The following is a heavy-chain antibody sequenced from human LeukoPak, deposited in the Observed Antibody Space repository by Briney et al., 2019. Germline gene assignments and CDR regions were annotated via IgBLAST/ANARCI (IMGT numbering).Heavy chain of an antibody. D-gene: IGHD3-10*01. Sequence: GASVKVSCKASGYTFTGYYMHWVRQAPGQGLEWMGWINPNSGGTNYAQKFQGRVTMTRDTSTSTAYMELSRLRSDDTAVYYCARQYYYGSGSYYDSYYFDYWGQGTLVTVSS. J-gene: IGHJ4*02. CDR3: ARQYYYGSGSYYDSYYFDY. CDR2: INPNSGGT. V-gene: IGHV1-2*02. CDR1: GYTFTGYY.